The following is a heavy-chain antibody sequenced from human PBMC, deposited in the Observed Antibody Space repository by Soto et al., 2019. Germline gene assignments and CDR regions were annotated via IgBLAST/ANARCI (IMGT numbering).Heavy chain of an antibody. D-gene: IGHD3-9*01. CDR3: ARGIGRDDILTGYMDV. V-gene: IGHV3-30-3*01. CDR2: ISYDGSNK. J-gene: IGHJ6*03. Sequence: QVQLVESGGGVVQPGRSLRLSCAASGFTFSSYAMHWVRQAPGKGLEWVAVISYDGSNKYYTDSVKGRFTISRDNSKNXLYLQMNSLRAEDTAVYYCARGIGRDDILTGYMDVWGQGTTVTVSS. CDR1: GFTFSSYA.